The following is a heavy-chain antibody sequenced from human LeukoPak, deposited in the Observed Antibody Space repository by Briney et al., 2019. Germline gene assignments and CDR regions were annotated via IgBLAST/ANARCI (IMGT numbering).Heavy chain of an antibody. V-gene: IGHV3-15*01. D-gene: IGHD2-15*01. CDR3: TTDRVVVVAVTRLDY. CDR1: GFTFSNAW. J-gene: IGHJ4*02. CDR2: IRSKTDGGTT. Sequence: GGSLRLSCAASGFTFSNAWMSWLRQAPGKGLEWVGRIRSKTDGGTTENAEAVKGRFTISRDDSKNMLYLEMNSLRTEDTAVYYCTTDRVVVVAVTRLDYWGQGTQVTVSS.